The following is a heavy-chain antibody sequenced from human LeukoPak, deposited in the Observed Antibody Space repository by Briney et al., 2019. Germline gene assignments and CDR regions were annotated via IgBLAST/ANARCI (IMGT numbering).Heavy chain of an antibody. CDR1: EFTFSAYA. J-gene: IGHJ3*02. CDR2: ISDRGDTI. Sequence: GGSMRLSCAASEFTFSAYAIIWVRQAPGKAPEWVSYISDRGDTIFYADSVRGRSSISRDNAKNSLFLQMNSLRAEDTAVYYCARDQGFRDAFDIWGQGTMVTVSS. D-gene: IGHD3-10*01. CDR3: ARDQGFRDAFDI. V-gene: IGHV3-48*01.